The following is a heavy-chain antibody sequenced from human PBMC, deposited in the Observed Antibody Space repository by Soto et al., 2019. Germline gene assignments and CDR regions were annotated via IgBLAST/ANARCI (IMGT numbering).Heavy chain of an antibody. CDR2: INAANGNT. J-gene: IGHJ4*02. Sequence: ASVKVSCKASGYTFRTYAMHWVRQAPGQRLEWMGWINAANGNTKYSQKLQGRVTITRDTSASTAYMELSSLRSEDTAVYYCARVWGSFQLFAHWGQGTLVTVSS. D-gene: IGHD3-16*01. CDR1: GYTFRTYA. V-gene: IGHV1-3*01. CDR3: ARVWGSFQLFAH.